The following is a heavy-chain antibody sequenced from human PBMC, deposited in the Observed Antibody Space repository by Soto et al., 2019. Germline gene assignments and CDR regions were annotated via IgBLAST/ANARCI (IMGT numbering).Heavy chain of an antibody. CDR3: AGGGYSYARGDYYYGMDF. CDR1: GGTFRSYA. J-gene: IGHJ6*02. V-gene: IGHV1-69*01. Sequence: QVQLVQSGAEVKKPGSSVKVSCKASGGTFRSYAISWVRQAPGQGLEWMGGIIPIFGTANYAQKFRGRVTITADESMSQAYMELSRLRSEDTAVYYCAGGGYSYARGDYYYGMDFWGQGTTVTFSS. CDR2: IIPIFGTA. D-gene: IGHD5-18*01.